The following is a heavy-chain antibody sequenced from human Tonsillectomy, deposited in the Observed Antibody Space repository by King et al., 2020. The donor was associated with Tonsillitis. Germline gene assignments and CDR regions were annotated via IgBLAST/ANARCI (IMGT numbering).Heavy chain of an antibody. D-gene: IGHD5-12*01. CDR2: IHHSGST. Sequence: QLQESGPGLVKPSETLSLTCDVSGYSISSGHYWGWLRQPPGKGLEWIGSIHHSGSTQYNPSVKSRVTISVDTSKNQFSLRLSSVTSADTAVYFCARDGGGAYSGYDTGVYHYWGQGTLVTVSS. CDR3: ARDGGGAYSGYDTGVYHY. V-gene: IGHV4-38-2*02. CDR1: GYSISSGHY. J-gene: IGHJ4*02.